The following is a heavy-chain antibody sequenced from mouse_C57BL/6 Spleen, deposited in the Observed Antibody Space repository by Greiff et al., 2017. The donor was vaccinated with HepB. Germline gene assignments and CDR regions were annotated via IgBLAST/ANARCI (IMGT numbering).Heavy chain of an antibody. D-gene: IGHD1-1*01. CDR1: GYTFTSYW. Sequence: VQLQQPGTELVKPGASVKLSCKASGYTFTSYWMHWVKQRPGQGLEWIGNINPNNGGSNYNEKFKNKATLTVDKSSSTTYMQLSSRTSEDSAVYFCARSGVYGSSLYWYFDVWGTGTTVTVSS. CDR3: ARSGVYGSSLYWYFDV. CDR2: INPNNGGS. V-gene: IGHV1-53*01. J-gene: IGHJ1*03.